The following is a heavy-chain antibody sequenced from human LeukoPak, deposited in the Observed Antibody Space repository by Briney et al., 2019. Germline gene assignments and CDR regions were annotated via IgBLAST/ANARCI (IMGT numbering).Heavy chain of an antibody. CDR1: GGSFSGYY. CDR3: ARGVSRYYYDSGGYYYFDY. D-gene: IGHD3-22*01. CDR2: INHSGST. J-gene: IGHJ4*02. V-gene: IGHV4-34*01. Sequence: SETLSLTCAVYGGSFSGYYWSWIRQPPGKGLEWIGEINHSGSTNYNPSLKSRVTISVDTSKNQFSLKLSSVTAADTAVYYCARGVSRYYYDSGGYYYFDYWGQGTLVTVSS.